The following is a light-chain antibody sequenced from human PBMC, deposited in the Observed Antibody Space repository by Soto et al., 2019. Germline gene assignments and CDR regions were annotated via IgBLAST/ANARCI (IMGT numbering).Light chain of an antibody. V-gene: IGLV2-14*03. CDR1: SSDVGGYNY. CDR3: SSYTGSSPSYV. J-gene: IGLJ1*01. CDR2: DVT. Sequence: QSALTQPASVSGSPGQSITISCTGTSSDVGGYNYVSWYQHHPGKAPELMIYDVTNRPSGVSHSFSGSKSGNSASLTISGFQAEDEADYYCSSYTGSSPSYVFGAGTKVTVL.